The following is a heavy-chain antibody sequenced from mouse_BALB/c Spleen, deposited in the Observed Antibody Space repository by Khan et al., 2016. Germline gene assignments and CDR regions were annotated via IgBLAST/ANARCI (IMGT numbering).Heavy chain of an antibody. J-gene: IGHJ4*01. D-gene: IGHD2-1*01. CDR1: GYSFTRYW. Sequence: QVQLLQPGTELVRPGASVKLSCKASGYSFTRYWMNWVKQRPGQGLEWIGMIHPSDSESRLNQKFKDKATLTVDNYSSIAYMQLSSPTSEDSAFYYCTRSTYGNQPYYTMDYWGQGTSVTVSS. V-gene: IGHV1-61*01. CDR2: IHPSDSES. CDR3: TRSTYGNQPYYTMDY.